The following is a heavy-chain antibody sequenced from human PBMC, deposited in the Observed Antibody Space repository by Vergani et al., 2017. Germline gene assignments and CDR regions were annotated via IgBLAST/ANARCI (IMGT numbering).Heavy chain of an antibody. J-gene: IGHJ2*01. CDR2: INHSGST. CDR3: ARVPTIVVVTAIPWYFDL. D-gene: IGHD2-21*02. Sequence: QVQLQQWGAGLLKPSETLSITCAVYGGSFRGYYWSWIRQPPGKGLEWIGEINHSGSTNNNPSLKRRVTLSVDTSKNQFSLKLSSVTAADTAVYYCARVPTIVVVTAIPWYFDLWGRGTLVTVSS. V-gene: IGHV4-34*01. CDR1: GGSFRGYY.